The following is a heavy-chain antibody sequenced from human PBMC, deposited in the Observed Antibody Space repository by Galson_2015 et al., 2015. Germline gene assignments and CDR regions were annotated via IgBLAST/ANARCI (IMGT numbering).Heavy chain of an antibody. J-gene: IGHJ6*02. V-gene: IGHV7-4-1*01. CDR3: ARDFVETTNPIFVDV. D-gene: IGHD5-18*01. CDR1: GYSFTNYA. CDR2: INTNTGNP. Sequence: SVKVSCKASGYSFTNYAMNWVRQAPGQGLEWMGWINTNTGNPTYAQGFTGRFVFSLDTSVSTAYLQISSLKAEDTAVYYCARDFVETTNPIFVDVWGQGTTVTVSS.